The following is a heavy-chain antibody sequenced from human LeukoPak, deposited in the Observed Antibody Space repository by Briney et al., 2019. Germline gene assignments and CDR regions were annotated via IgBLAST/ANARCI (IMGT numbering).Heavy chain of an antibody. CDR1: GSTFSSYA. D-gene: IGHD3-10*01. V-gene: IGHV3-30*04. CDR2: ISYDGSNK. J-gene: IGHJ3*02. CDR3: AHPTDYYGSGSYSPLDAFDI. Sequence: GRSLRLSCAASGSTFSSYAMHWVRQAPGKGLEWVAVISYDGSNKYYADSVRGRFTISRDYSKNTLYLQMNSLRAEDTAVYYCAHPTDYYGSGSYSPLDAFDIWGQGTMVTVSS.